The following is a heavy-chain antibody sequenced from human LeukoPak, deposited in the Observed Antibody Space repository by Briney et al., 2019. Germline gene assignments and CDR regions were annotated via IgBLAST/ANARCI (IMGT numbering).Heavy chain of an antibody. D-gene: IGHD3-9*01. V-gene: IGHV4-59*01. Sequence: SETLSLTCTASGGSIGSYDWSWIRQPPGKGLEWIGYIYYSGSTNYDPSLKSRVAISVDTSKNQFSLKLSSVTAADAAVYYCARVWYYDILTGYYWSSGFDPWGQGTLVTVSS. J-gene: IGHJ5*02. CDR3: ARVWYYDILTGYYWSSGFDP. CDR2: IYYSGST. CDR1: GGSIGSYD.